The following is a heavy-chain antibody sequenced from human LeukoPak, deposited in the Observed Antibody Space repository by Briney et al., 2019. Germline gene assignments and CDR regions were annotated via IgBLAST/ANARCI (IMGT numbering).Heavy chain of an antibody. CDR2: IYSSGRT. Sequence: PSETLSLTCTVAGGSISSFYWCCMRQPPGKVLEWIGYIYSSGRTNYNTSLESRVTMSVDTSKNQFFLKVSSLAAADTAVYYCARAPGIAAAGTHFDFWGQGTLVTVSS. D-gene: IGHD6-13*01. CDR1: GGSISSFY. J-gene: IGHJ4*02. CDR3: ARAPGIAAAGTHFDF. V-gene: IGHV4-59*01.